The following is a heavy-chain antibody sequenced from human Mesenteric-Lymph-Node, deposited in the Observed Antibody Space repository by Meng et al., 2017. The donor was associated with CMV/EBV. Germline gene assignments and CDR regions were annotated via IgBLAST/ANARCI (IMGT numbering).Heavy chain of an antibody. Sequence: PLQALGPGLVKPSEPLSLSCIVSGDSISNSTYYWTWIRQPPGKGLEWIGSVHHSGTTYYNPSLKGRLTISVDTSANLFSLRLTTVTAADTATYYCARRGNYDSDYSEYWGQGTLVTVSS. V-gene: IGHV4-39*01. J-gene: IGHJ4*02. CDR2: VHHSGTT. D-gene: IGHD3-22*01. CDR3: ARRGNYDSDYSEY. CDR1: GDSISNSTYY.